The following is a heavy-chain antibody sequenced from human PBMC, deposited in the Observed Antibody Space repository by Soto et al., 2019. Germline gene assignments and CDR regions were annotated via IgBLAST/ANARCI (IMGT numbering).Heavy chain of an antibody. V-gene: IGHV3-64*01. J-gene: IGHJ3*02. CDR3: ARAMDYGDYFDAFDI. CDR2: ISSNGGST. Sequence: GGSLRLSCASSGLTFSSYAMHWVRQAPGKGLEYVSAISSNGGSTYYANSVKGRFTISRDNSKNTLYLQMGSLRAEDMAVYYCARAMDYGDYFDAFDIWGQGTMVTVSS. CDR1: GLTFSSYA. D-gene: IGHD4-17*01.